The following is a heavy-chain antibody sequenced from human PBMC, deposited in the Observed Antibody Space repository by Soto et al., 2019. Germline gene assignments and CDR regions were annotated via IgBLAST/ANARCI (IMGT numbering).Heavy chain of an antibody. CDR1: GYTFTSYA. D-gene: IGHD3-9*01. CDR2: INAGNGNT. Sequence: GASVKVSCKASGYTFTSYAMHWVRQAPGQRLEWMGWINAGNGNTKYSQKFQGRVTITRDTSASTAYMELSSLRSEDTAVYYCARDPVLRYFDWLSDPVNWFDPWGQGTLVTVSS. V-gene: IGHV1-3*01. CDR3: ARDPVLRYFDWLSDPVNWFDP. J-gene: IGHJ5*02.